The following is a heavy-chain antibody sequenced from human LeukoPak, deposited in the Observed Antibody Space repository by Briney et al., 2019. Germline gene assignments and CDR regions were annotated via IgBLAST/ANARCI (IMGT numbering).Heavy chain of an antibody. D-gene: IGHD3-16*01. Sequence: SQTLSLTCATSGDSVSNNNAAWNWIRQSPSRGLEWLGRTYYRSKWYTDYAVSVSSRITINPDASKNQFSLQLNSVTPEDTAVYYCASSSLRGSDAFDIWGQGTMVTVSS. V-gene: IGHV6-1*01. CDR2: TYYRSKWYT. CDR3: ASSSLRGSDAFDI. CDR1: GDSVSNNNAA. J-gene: IGHJ3*02.